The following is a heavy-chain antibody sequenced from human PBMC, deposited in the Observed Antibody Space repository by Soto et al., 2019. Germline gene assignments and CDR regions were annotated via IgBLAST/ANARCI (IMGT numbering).Heavy chain of an antibody. CDR2: IWYDGSNK. J-gene: IGHJ4*02. CDR3: AREGDGYNSFFDY. D-gene: IGHD5-12*01. CDR1: GFTFSSYG. V-gene: IGHV3-33*01. Sequence: GGSLRLSCAESGFTFSSYGMHWVRQAPGKGLEWVAVIWYDGSNKYYADSVKGRFTISRDNSKNTLYLQMNSLRAEDTAVYYCAREGDGYNSFFDYWGQGTLVTVSS.